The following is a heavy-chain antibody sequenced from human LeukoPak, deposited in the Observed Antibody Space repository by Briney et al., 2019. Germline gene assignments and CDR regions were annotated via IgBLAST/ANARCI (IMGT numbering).Heavy chain of an antibody. D-gene: IGHD5-18*01. CDR1: GFTFSDYY. Sequence: PGGSLRLSCAASGFTFSDYYMSWIRQAPGKGLEWVSAISGSGGSTYYADSVKGRFTISRDNSKNTLYLQMNSLRAEDTAVYYCAKAVAMVNGYFYYWGQGTLVTVSS. V-gene: IGHV3-23*01. J-gene: IGHJ4*02. CDR3: AKAVAMVNGYFYY. CDR2: ISGSGGST.